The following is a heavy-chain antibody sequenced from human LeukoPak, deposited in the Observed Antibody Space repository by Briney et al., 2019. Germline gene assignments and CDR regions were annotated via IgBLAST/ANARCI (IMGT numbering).Heavy chain of an antibody. V-gene: IGHV4-61*08. J-gene: IGHJ5*02. CDR2: IYYSGST. CDR3: ARGSYDFWSGYPSGWFDP. D-gene: IGHD3-3*01. Sequence: SETLSLTCAVSGGSISSGGYSWSWIRQPPGKGLEWIGYIYYSGSTNYNPSLKSRVTISVDTSKNQFSLKLSSVTAADTAVYYCARGSYDFWSGYPSGWFDPWGQGTLVTVSS. CDR1: GGSISSGGYS.